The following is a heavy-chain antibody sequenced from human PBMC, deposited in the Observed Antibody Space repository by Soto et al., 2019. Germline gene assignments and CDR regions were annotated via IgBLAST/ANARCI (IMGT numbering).Heavy chain of an antibody. CDR2: IIPIFGTA. V-gene: IGHV1-69*01. CDR3: ARTYYYASSGYPPNYHYYYYGMDG. Sequence: QVQLVQSGAEVTKPGSSVKVSCKASGGTFSSYAISWVRQAPGQGLDWMGGIIPIFGTANYAQKFQGRVTITADESTSTAYMELSSLRSEDTAVYYCARTYYYASSGYPPNYHYYYYGMDGWGQGTTVTVSS. CDR1: GGTFSSYA. D-gene: IGHD3-22*01. J-gene: IGHJ6*02.